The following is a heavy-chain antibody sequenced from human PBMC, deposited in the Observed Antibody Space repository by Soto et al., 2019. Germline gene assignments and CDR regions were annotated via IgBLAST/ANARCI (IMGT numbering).Heavy chain of an antibody. CDR3: AKRRGAGGHFDY. CDR2: VSIGGST. CDR1: GFTFSSYA. D-gene: IGHD2-15*01. J-gene: IGHJ4*02. Sequence: DVQFLESGGGFVQPAGSLRLSCAASGFTFSSYAMGWVRQGPGKGMEWFAVVSIGGSTHYADSVRGRFTISRDNSKNTLSLQVNSLTAEDTDVYFCAKRRGAGGHFDYWGQGAPVTVSS. V-gene: IGHV3-23*01.